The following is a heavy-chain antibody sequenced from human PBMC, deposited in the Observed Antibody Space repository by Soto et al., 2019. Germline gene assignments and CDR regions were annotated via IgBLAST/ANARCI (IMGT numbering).Heavy chain of an antibody. D-gene: IGHD1-20*01. Sequence: QVQLVQSGAEEKKPGASVKDSCKASGYTFTSYDMHWVRQAPGQRLEWMGWINAGNGNTKYSQKFQGRVTITRDTSASTAYMQLSSLRSEDTAVYYCARDKITGTLDYWGQGALVTASS. CDR3: ARDKITGTLDY. CDR1: GYTFTSYD. V-gene: IGHV1-3*05. J-gene: IGHJ4*02. CDR2: INAGNGNT.